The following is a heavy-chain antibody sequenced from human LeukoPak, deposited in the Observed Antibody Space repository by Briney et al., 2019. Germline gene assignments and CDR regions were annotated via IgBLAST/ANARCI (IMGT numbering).Heavy chain of an antibody. CDR1: GYSFTTYC. CDR2: IHPSDSDV. D-gene: IGHD3-22*01. J-gene: IGHJ4*02. V-gene: IGHV5-51*01. CDR3: ARPEKSNYESDNYYGSFDF. Sequence: GESLKISCETSGYSFTTYCIAWVRQMPGKGLEWMGIIHPSDSDVRYSPSFQGQVTISVDRSLNTAYLQWSSLKASDTAMYYCARPEKSNYESDNYYGSFDFWGQGTLVTVSS.